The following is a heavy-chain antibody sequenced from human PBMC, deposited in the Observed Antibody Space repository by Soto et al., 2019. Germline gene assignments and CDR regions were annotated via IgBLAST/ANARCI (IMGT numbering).Heavy chain of an antibody. CDR1: GFTFSSYG. V-gene: IGHV3-30*18. Sequence: QVQLVESGGGVVQPGRSLRLSCAASGFTFSSYGMHWVRQAPGKGLEWGAVISYDGSNKYYADSVKGRFTISRDNSKNTLYLQMNSLRAEDTAVYYCAKDQSGWTDYGGQGTLVTVAS. CDR3: AKDQSGWTDY. CDR2: ISYDGSNK. J-gene: IGHJ4*02. D-gene: IGHD6-19*01.